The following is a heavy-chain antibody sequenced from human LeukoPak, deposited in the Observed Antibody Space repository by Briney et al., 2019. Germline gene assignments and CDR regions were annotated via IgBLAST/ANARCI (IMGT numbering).Heavy chain of an antibody. V-gene: IGHV4-59*01. D-gene: IGHD4-17*01. CDR3: AREGGDSVGDAFDI. J-gene: IGHJ3*02. CDR1: GGSISDYY. Sequence: SGTLSLTCTVSGGSISDYYWSWIRQPPGKGLEWIGYIYYSGGTNYNHSLKSRVTISVDTSKNQFSLNLSSVTAADTATYYCAREGGDSVGDAFDIWGQGTMVTVSS. CDR2: IYYSGGT.